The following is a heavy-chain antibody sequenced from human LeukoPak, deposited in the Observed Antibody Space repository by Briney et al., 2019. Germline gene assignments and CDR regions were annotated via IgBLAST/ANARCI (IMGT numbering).Heavy chain of an antibody. J-gene: IGHJ6*03. CDR3: ARDGDGYNLVYYYYYMDV. D-gene: IGHD5-24*01. CDR1: GYTFTGYY. V-gene: IGHV1-2*02. CDR2: INPNSGGT. Sequence: GASVKVSCKASGYTFTGYYMHWVRQAPGQGLEWMGWINPNSGGTNYAQKFQGRVTMTRDTSISTAYMELSRLRSDDTAVYYCARDGDGYNLVYYYYYMDVWGKGTTVTISS.